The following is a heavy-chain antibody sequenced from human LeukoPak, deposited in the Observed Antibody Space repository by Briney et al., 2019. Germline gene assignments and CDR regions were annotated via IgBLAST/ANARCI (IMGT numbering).Heavy chain of an antibody. CDR2: IYYSGST. CDR3: ARGGPAAGRFDY. V-gene: IGHV4-59*01. CDR1: GGSIRSYY. J-gene: IGHJ4*02. Sequence: PSETLSLTCTVSGGSIRSYYWSWIRQPPGKGLEWIGYIYYSGSTNYNPSLKSRVTISVDTSKNQFSLKLSSVTAADTAVYYCARGGPAAGRFDYWGQGTLVTVSS. D-gene: IGHD6-13*01.